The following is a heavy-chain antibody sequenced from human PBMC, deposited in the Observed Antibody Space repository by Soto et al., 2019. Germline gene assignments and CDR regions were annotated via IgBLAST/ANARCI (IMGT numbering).Heavy chain of an antibody. J-gene: IGHJ6*03. Sequence: GGSLRLSCAASGFTFSSYGMHWVRQAPGKGLEWVAVIWYDGSNKYYADSVKGRFTISRDNSKNTLYLQMNSLRAEDTAVYYCARSRITMVRGVINYRNYYYYMDVWGKGTTVTVSS. CDR2: IWYDGSNK. V-gene: IGHV3-33*01. CDR1: GFTFSSYG. CDR3: ARSRITMVRGVINYRNYYYYMDV. D-gene: IGHD3-10*01.